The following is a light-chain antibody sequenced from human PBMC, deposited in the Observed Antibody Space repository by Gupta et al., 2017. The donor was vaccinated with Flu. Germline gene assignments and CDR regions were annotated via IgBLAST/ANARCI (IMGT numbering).Light chain of an antibody. CDR3: QQLSCLPMCT. J-gene: IGKJ2*02. Sequence: EIVLTQSPVTLSLSPGDSAILSCRASQSVSNQLAWYQQRPGQPPRLLMYDASRRDAGIAARFSGSGFGKYLTLTITTREQEDFAGYYFQQLSCLPMCTFGQGTKVEIK. CDR2: DAS. V-gene: IGKV3-11*01. CDR1: QSVSNQ.